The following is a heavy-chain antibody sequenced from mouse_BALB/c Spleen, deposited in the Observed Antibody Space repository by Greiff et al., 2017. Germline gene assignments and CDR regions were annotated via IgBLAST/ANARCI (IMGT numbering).Heavy chain of an antibody. CDR1: GFTFSSYA. CDR2: ISSGGST. Sequence: EVNVVESGGGLVKPGGSLKLSCAASGFTFSSYAMSWVRQTPEKRLEWVASISSGGSTYYPDSVKGRFTISRDNARNILYLQMSSLRSEDTAMYYCARGNWYFDVWGAGTTVTVSS. CDR3: ARGNWYFDV. V-gene: IGHV5-6-5*01. J-gene: IGHJ1*01.